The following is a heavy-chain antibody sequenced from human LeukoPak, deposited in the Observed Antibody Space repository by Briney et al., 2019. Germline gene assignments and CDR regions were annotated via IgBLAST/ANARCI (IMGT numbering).Heavy chain of an antibody. CDR1: GFIFSTYS. J-gene: IGHJ4*02. V-gene: IGHV3-21*01. Sequence: GGSLRLSCAASGFIFSTYSMNWVRQAPGKGLEWVSSISSSSSYIYYADSVKGRFTISRGNAKNSLYLQMNSLRAEDTAVYYCARDPSLGGGAIWGQGTLVTVSS. CDR3: ARDPSLGGGAI. CDR2: ISSSSSYI. D-gene: IGHD3-16*01.